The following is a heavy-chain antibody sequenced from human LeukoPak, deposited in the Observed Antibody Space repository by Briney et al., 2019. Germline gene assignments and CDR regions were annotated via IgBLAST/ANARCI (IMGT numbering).Heavy chain of an antibody. V-gene: IGHV3-66*01. J-gene: IGHJ4*02. D-gene: IGHD6-19*01. CDR3: ARAPSGWNFDC. CDR1: GFTFDDYA. Sequence: GGSLRLSCAASGFTFDDYAMHWVRQAPGKGLEWVSAIYSGGATYYADSAKGRFTISRDNSKNTLYLQMNSLRVEDTAVYYCARAPSGWNFDCWGQGALVTVST. CDR2: IYSGGAT.